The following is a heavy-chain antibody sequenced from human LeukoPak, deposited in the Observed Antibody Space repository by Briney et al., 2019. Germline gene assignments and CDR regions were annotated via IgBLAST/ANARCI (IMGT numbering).Heavy chain of an antibody. CDR3: ARIVNQYYYDSSGYYWYDY. V-gene: IGHV4-34*01. CDR1: GGSFSGYY. J-gene: IGHJ4*02. D-gene: IGHD3-22*01. CDR2: INHSGST. Sequence: SETLSLTCAVYGGSFSGYYWSWIRQPPGKGLEWIGEINHSGSTNYNPSLKSRVTISVDTSKNQFFLKLSSVTAADTAVYYCARIVNQYYYDSSGYYWYDYWGQGTLVTVSS.